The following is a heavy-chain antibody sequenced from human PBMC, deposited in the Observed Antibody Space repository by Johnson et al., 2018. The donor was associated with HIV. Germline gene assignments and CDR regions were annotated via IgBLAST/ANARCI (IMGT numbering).Heavy chain of an antibody. CDR2: IYSGGST. J-gene: IGHJ3*02. CDR1: GFTVSSNY. CDR3: ARDRGSSWPYDAFDI. V-gene: IGHV3-53*01. D-gene: IGHD6-13*01. Sequence: VQLVESGGGLIQPGGSLRLSCAASGFTVSSNYMSWVRQAPGKGLEWVSVIYSGGSTYYADSVKGRFTISRDNSKNTLYLQMNSLRAEDTAVYYCARDRGSSWPYDAFDIWGQGTRVTVSS.